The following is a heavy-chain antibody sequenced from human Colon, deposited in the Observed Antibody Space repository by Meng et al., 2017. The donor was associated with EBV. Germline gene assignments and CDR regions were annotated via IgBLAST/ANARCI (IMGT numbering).Heavy chain of an antibody. CDR3: AKVRDISSDSSSYYDY. D-gene: IGHD3-22*01. CDR2: INTNSGGT. J-gene: IGHJ4*02. CDR1: GYTFTGYY. Sequence: AEGQRPGVAVKGPWKPSGYTFTGYYLHWVRRDPGQGLEGMGWINTNSGGTNYAPKFQGRVTMTRDTSISTAYMELSRLRSDDTAIYYCAKVRDISSDSSSYYDYWGQGTLVTVSS. V-gene: IGHV1-2*02.